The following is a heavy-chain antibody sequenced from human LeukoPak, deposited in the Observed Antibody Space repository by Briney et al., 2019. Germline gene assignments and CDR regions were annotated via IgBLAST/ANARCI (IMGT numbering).Heavy chain of an antibody. D-gene: IGHD3-16*01. CDR2: IYHSGST. Sequence: SETLSLTCTVSGYSISSGYYWGWIRQPPGKGLEWIGSIYHSGSTYYNPSLKSRVAISVDTSKNQFSLKLSSVTAADTAVYYCASRGGKDCYYYYMDVWGKGTTVTISS. J-gene: IGHJ6*03. CDR1: GYSISSGYY. CDR3: ASRGGKDCYYYYMDV. V-gene: IGHV4-38-2*02.